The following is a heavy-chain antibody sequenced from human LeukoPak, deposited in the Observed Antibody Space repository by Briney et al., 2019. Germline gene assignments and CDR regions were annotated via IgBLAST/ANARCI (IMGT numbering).Heavy chain of an antibody. CDR3: AREYSSSSGKALDY. D-gene: IGHD6-6*01. Sequence: PGGSLRLSCAASGLTFSTYSMNWVRQAPGKGLERVSYISSSTIYYADSVKGRFTISRDNAKNSLHLQMNTLRDEDTAVYYCAREYSSSSGKALDYWGQGTLVTVSS. J-gene: IGHJ4*02. V-gene: IGHV3-48*02. CDR1: GLTFSTYS. CDR2: ISSSTI.